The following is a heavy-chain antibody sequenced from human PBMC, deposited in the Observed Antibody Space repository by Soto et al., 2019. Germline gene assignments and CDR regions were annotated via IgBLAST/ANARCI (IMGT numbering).Heavy chain of an antibody. J-gene: IGHJ4*02. CDR3: ARGDHGPRRFYFDT. D-gene: IGHD2-8*01. CDR2: IFYNGGT. CDR1: GGSVNSGGYY. Sequence: SETLSLTCTVSGGSVNSGGYYWSWSRQPPGKGLEWIGFIFYNGGTSYNPSLGSRVTISADTSKTLFSLNLNFVTAADTAVYFCARGDHGPRRFYFDTWGQGTRVTVSP. V-gene: IGHV4-61*03.